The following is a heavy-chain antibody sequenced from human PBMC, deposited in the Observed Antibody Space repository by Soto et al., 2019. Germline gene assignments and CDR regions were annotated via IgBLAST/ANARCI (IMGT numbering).Heavy chain of an antibody. CDR3: ARDRSGGGNWFDP. Sequence: GASVKVSCKASGYTFTSYAMHWVRQAPGQRLEWMGWINAGNGNTKYSQKFQGRVTITRDTSASTAYMEQSSLRSEDTAVYYCARDRSGGGNWFDPWGQGTLVTVSS. D-gene: IGHD2-15*01. CDR2: INAGNGNT. J-gene: IGHJ5*02. CDR1: GYTFTSYA. V-gene: IGHV1-3*01.